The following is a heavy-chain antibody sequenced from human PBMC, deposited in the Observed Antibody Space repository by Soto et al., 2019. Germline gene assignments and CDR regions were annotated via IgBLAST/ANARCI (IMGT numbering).Heavy chain of an antibody. V-gene: IGHV4-31*02. CDR2: IYYSGST. D-gene: IGHD2-15*01. J-gene: IGHJ4*02. Sequence: SETLSLTXTVSGGSISSGGYYWSWIRQHPGKGLEWIGYIYYSGSTYYNPSLKSRATISVDTSKNQFSLKLSSVTAADTAVYYCAREGSCSGGSCYPYHYYFDYWGQGTLVTVSS. CDR3: AREGSCSGGSCYPYHYYFDY. CDR1: GGSISSGGYY.